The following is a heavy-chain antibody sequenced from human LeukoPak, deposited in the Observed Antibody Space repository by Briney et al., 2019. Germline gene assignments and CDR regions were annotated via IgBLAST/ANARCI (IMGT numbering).Heavy chain of an antibody. CDR1: GFTFSNYW. Sequence: GGSLRRSGAASGFTFSNYWMSWVRQAPGKGLEWVANIKQDESEKYYVDSVKGRFTISRDNSKNTLYLQMNSLRAEDTAVYYCARDLGRSSWYSNWFDPWGQGTLVTVSS. CDR2: IKQDESEK. CDR3: ARDLGRSSWYSNWFDP. D-gene: IGHD6-13*01. V-gene: IGHV3-7*01. J-gene: IGHJ5*02.